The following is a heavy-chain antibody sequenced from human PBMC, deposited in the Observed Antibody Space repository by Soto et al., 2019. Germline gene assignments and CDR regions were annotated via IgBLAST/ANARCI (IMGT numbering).Heavy chain of an antibody. D-gene: IGHD2-21*01. V-gene: IGHV1-46*01. CDR2: INPMSGAT. CDR3: ARDLAAGDL. J-gene: IGHJ4*02. Sequence: QAHLVQSGAEVREPGASVKVSCRTSGYTFINYYIHWVRQAPGHGLEWMAIINPMSGATNYAQKFQGRITSTMDTSTTTVYMEVSSLTSEDTAVYYCARDLAAGDLWGQGTLVTVSS. CDR1: GYTFINYY.